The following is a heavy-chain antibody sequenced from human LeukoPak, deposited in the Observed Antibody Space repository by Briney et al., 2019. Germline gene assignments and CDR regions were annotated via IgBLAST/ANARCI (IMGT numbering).Heavy chain of an antibody. CDR2: INWNGGSV. J-gene: IGHJ5*02. CDR3: AKDTRSSWYPSSWFDP. Sequence: GGSLRLSCVASGVTLSSYAMSWARQAPGKGLEWVSGINWNGGSVGYADSVKGRFTISRDNAKNSLYLQMSSLRDEDTALYYCAKDTRSSWYPSSWFDPWGQGTLVTVSS. CDR1: GVTLSSYA. V-gene: IGHV3-9*01. D-gene: IGHD6-13*01.